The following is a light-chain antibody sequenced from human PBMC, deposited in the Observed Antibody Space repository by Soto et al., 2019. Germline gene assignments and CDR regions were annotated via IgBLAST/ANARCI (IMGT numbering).Light chain of an antibody. V-gene: IGKV3-20*01. CDR1: QSVTSSY. Sequence: EIVLTQSPGTLSLSPGERAILTCRARQSVTSSYLAWYQQRPGQAPRLLIYGASTRATGIPDRFSGSGSGTDFTLAISRLAPEDFAMYYCHQYGSSPLTFGPGTKVDIK. J-gene: IGKJ3*01. CDR3: HQYGSSPLT. CDR2: GAS.